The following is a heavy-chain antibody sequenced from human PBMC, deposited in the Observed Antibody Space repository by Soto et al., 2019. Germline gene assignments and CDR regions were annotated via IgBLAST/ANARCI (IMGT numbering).Heavy chain of an antibody. J-gene: IGHJ4*01. CDR2: ITGGGGST. V-gene: IGHV3-23*01. Sequence: GGSLRLSCAASGFTFSDYYMSWIRQAPGKGLEWISAITGGGGSTYHADSVKGWFTISRDNSKNTLYLQMSSLRGEDTAVYFCARGSASGSPYYFDYWGRGTLVTVSS. CDR3: ARGSASGSPYYFDY. CDR1: GFTFSDYY. D-gene: IGHD6-25*01.